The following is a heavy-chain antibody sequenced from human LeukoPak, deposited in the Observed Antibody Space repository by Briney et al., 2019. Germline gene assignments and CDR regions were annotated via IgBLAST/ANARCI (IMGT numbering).Heavy chain of an antibody. CDR3: ARDKHLGYCSSTSCYEEWWFDP. J-gene: IGHJ5*02. Sequence: ASVKVSCKASGYTFTSYGISWVRQAPGQGLEWMGWISAYNGNTNYAQKLQSRVTMTTDTSTSTAYMELRSLRSDDTAVYYCARDKHLGYCSSTSCYEEWWFDPWGQGTLVTVSS. CDR2: ISAYNGNT. D-gene: IGHD2-2*01. V-gene: IGHV1-18*01. CDR1: GYTFTSYG.